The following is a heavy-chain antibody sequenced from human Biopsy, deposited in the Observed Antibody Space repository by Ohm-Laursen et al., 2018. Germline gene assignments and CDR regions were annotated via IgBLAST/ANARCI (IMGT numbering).Heavy chain of an antibody. J-gene: IGHJ4*02. V-gene: IGHV3-9*01. Sequence: SLRLSCTASGFNLGDYAMHWVRHVPGKGLEWVSGIKWNSGKIDYADSVKGRFTISRDNAKNSLYLHMNSLRTEVSAFHYCARDTGTMVRGVLYQWGQGTQVTVSS. CDR3: ARDTGTMVRGVLYQ. CDR2: IKWNSGKI. D-gene: IGHD3-10*01. CDR1: GFNLGDYA.